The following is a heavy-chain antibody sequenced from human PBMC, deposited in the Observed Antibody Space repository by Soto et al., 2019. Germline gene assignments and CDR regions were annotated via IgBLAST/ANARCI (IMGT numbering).Heavy chain of an antibody. V-gene: IGHV4-59*01. Sequence: SETLSLTCTVSGGSISSYYWSWIRQPPGKGLEWIGYIYYSGSTNYNPSLKSRVTISVDTSKNQFSLKLSSVTAADTGVYSWERARDCSKGVVENRYYYYMDVWGKGTTVTVSS. D-gene: IGHD2-8*01. CDR2: IYYSGST. J-gene: IGHJ6*03. CDR1: GGSISSYY. CDR3: ERARDCSKGVVENRYYYYMDV.